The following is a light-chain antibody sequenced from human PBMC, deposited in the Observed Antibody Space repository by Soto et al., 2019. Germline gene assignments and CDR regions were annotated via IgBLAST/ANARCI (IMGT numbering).Light chain of an antibody. CDR1: SSNIGNNY. V-gene: IGLV1-51*01. J-gene: IGLJ1*01. CDR3: GTWDSSLSAGV. Sequence: QSVLTQPPSVSAAPGQKVTISCSGSSSNIGNNYVSWYQQLPGTAPTLLIYDNSDRPSVIPDRFSGSKSGTSATLGITGLQTGDEADYYCGTWDSSLSAGVFGTGTKLTVL. CDR2: DNS.